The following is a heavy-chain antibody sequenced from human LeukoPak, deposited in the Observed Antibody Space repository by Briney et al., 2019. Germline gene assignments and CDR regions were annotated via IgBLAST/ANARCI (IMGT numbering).Heavy chain of an antibody. V-gene: IGHV3-23*01. Sequence: GGSLRLSCAASGFTFSSYWMSWVRQAPGKGLECISGFSGSGGRTFYADSVKGRFTISRDNSKNTLYVQMNNLRAEDTAVYFDSWGQGTLVTVSS. CDR2: FSGSGGRT. J-gene: IGHJ4*02. CDR3: S. CDR1: GFTFSSYW.